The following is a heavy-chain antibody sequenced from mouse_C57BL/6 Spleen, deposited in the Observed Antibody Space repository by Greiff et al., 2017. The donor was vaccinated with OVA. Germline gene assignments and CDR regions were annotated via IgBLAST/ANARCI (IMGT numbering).Heavy chain of an antibody. CDR2: INPNNGGT. CDR3: ARVGGYY. J-gene: IGHJ2*01. D-gene: IGHD3-1*01. Sequence: VQLQQSGPELVKPGASVKISCKASGYTFTDYYMNWVKQSHGKSLEWIGDINPNNGGTSYNQKFKGKATLTVDKSSSTAYMELRGLTSEDSAVYYCARVGGYYWGQGTTHTVSS. V-gene: IGHV1-26*01. CDR1: GYTFTDYY.